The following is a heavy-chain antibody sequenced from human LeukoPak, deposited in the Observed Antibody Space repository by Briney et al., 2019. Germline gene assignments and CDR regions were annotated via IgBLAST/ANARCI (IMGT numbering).Heavy chain of an antibody. Sequence: SGGSLRLSCAASGFTFSDYAIRWVRQAPGKGLEWVAVISYDGNNKEYADSVKGRFTISRDNSKSTVYLQVNSLRGEDTAVFYCARDPLNRRWGSYYFDYWGQGTLVTVSS. J-gene: IGHJ4*02. D-gene: IGHD1-14*01. CDR1: GFTFSDYA. CDR2: ISYDGNNK. CDR3: ARDPLNRRWGSYYFDY. V-gene: IGHV3-30-3*01.